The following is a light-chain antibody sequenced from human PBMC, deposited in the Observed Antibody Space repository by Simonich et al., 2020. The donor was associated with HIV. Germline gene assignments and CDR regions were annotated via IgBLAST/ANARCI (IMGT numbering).Light chain of an antibody. V-gene: IGKV4-1*01. CDR2: WAS. CDR1: QSVLYSSNNKNY. J-gene: IGKJ1*01. Sequence: DIVMTQSPDSLAVSLGERATINSKSSQSVLYSSNNKNYLLWYQPKPGQPPNLLIYWASTRESGVPDRFSGSGSGTDFTLTISSLQAEDVAVYYCQQFYTTPWTIGQGTKVEIK. CDR3: QQFYTTPWT.